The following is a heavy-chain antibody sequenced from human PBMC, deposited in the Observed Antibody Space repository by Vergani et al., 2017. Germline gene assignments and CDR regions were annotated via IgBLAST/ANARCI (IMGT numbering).Heavy chain of an antibody. D-gene: IGHD2-8*01. CDR3: ARDCTSGGCPDNYGMDV. J-gene: IGHJ6*02. V-gene: IGHV3-7*01. CDR2: IKRDGTET. Sequence: EVQLLESGGGLVQPGGSLRLSCAAPGFTFGDYYMAWIRLAPGKGLDWVASIKRDGTETFYVDSVKGRFIISRDNTNNSLFLQLRSLRAEDAAVYYCARDCTSGGCPDNYGMDVWGQGATVTVSS. CDR1: GFTFGDYY.